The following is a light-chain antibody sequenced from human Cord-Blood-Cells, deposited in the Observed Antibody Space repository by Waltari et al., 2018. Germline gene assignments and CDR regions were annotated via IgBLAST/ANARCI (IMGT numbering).Light chain of an antibody. CDR3: NSRDSSGNHLV. Sequence: SSELTQDPAVSVALGQTVRITCQGDSLRSYYASWYQQKPGQAPVLVIYGKNNRPSGIPDRCSGSSSGNTASLTITGAQAEDDADYYCNSRDSSGNHLVFGGGTKLTVL. J-gene: IGLJ3*02. CDR2: GKN. V-gene: IGLV3-19*01. CDR1: SLRSYY.